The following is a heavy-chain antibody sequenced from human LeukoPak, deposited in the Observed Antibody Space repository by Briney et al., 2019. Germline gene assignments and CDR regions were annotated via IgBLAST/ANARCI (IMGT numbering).Heavy chain of an antibody. V-gene: IGHV3-48*01. Sequence: SGGSLRLSCAASGFTFRNSAMNWVRQAPGKGLQWISYISSSGSIIYYAGSVKGRFTTSRDNAKNSLYLQMNNLRAEDTAVYYCARALYYYDSSGYSHDAFDLWGQGTMVTVSS. CDR3: ARALYYYDSSGYSHDAFDL. CDR1: GFTFRNSA. CDR2: ISSSGSII. D-gene: IGHD3-22*01. J-gene: IGHJ3*01.